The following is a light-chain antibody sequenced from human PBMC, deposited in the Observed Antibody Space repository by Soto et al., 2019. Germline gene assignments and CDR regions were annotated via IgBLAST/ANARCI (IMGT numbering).Light chain of an antibody. J-gene: IGLJ1*01. CDR2: EVT. V-gene: IGLV2-8*01. Sequence: QSVLTQPPSASGSPGQSVSISCTGTSSDVGRFNFVSWYQQHPGKAPRLLIYEVTKRPSGVPDRFSGSKSGNAASLTVSGLQAEDEADYFCSSYTGSRDFYVFGTGTKV. CDR3: SSYTGSRDFYV. CDR1: SSDVGRFNF.